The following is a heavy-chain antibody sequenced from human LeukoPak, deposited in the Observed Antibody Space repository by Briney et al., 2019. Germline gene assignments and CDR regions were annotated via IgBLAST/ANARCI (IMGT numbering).Heavy chain of an antibody. CDR3: AKGDSYYYDSSGYVFDY. D-gene: IGHD3-22*01. Sequence: GGSLRLSCAASGFTFSSYAMSWVRQAPGKGLEWVPAISGSGGSTYYADSVKGRFTISRDNSKNTLYLQMNSLRAEDTAVYYCAKGDSYYYDSSGYVFDYWGQGTLVTVSS. CDR2: ISGSGGST. J-gene: IGHJ4*02. V-gene: IGHV3-23*01. CDR1: GFTFSSYA.